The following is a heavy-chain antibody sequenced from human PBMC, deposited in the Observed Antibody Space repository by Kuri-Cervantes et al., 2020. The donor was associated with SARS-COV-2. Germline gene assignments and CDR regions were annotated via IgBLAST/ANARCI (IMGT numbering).Heavy chain of an antibody. J-gene: IGHJ3*02. CDR3: ASFGSGWYDDAFDI. V-gene: IGHV3-11*03. CDR2: ISSSSSYT. Sequence: GGSLRLSCAASGFTFSDYYMSWIRQAPGKGLEWVSYISSSSSYTNYADSVKGRFTISRDNAKNSLYLQMNSLRAEDTAVYYYASFGSGWYDDAFDIWGQGTMVTVSS. D-gene: IGHD6-19*01. CDR1: GFTFSDYY.